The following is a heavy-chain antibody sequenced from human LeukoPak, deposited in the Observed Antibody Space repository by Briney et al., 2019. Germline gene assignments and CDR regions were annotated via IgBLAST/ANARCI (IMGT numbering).Heavy chain of an antibody. J-gene: IGHJ5*02. Sequence: GGPLSLSCAASGFPFISYGMHWVRQAPGKGLEGVAFIRYDGSDKYYADSGKGRFTISRDNSKNPLYLQMNSLRPEDTAVYYCAKGGVWFGNSNPWGQGTLVTVSS. CDR1: GFPFISYG. V-gene: IGHV3-30*02. CDR2: IRYDGSDK. CDR3: AKGGVWFGNSNP. D-gene: IGHD3-10*01.